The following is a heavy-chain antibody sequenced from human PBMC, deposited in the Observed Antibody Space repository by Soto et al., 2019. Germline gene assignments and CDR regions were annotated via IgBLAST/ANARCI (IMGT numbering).Heavy chain of an antibody. CDR3: AREPYSSSSYFDY. J-gene: IGHJ4*02. V-gene: IGHV4-38-2*02. Sequence: SETLSLTCTVSGYSISSGYYWGWIRQPPGKGLEWIGSIYHSGSTYYNPSLKSRVTISVDTSKNQFSLKLSSVTAADTAVYYCAREPYSSSSYFDYWGQGTLVTVSS. CDR2: IYHSGST. D-gene: IGHD6-6*01. CDR1: GYSISSGYY.